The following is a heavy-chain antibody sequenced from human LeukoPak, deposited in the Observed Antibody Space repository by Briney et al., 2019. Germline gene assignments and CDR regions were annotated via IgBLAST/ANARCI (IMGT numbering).Heavy chain of an antibody. CDR1: GYTFTSYG. J-gene: IGHJ4*02. D-gene: IGHD3-3*01. Sequence: ASVKVSCKASGYTFTSYGISWVRQAPGQRLEWMGWINAGNGNTKYSQKFQGRVTITRDTSASTAYMELSSLRSEDTAVYYCARDYVGGDLWSGYYTESLDYWGQGTLVTVSS. CDR3: ARDYVGGDLWSGYYTESLDY. V-gene: IGHV1-3*01. CDR2: INAGNGNT.